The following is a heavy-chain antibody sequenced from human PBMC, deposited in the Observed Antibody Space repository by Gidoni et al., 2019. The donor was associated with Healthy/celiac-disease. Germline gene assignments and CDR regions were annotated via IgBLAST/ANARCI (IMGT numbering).Heavy chain of an antibody. Sequence: EVQLVSSGGRLVQPGRSLRLSCAASCFTVDDYALHWVRQAPGQGLEWVSGISWNSGSIGYADSVKGRFTISRDNAKNSLYLQMNSLRAGDTALYYCAKVPRRYIVVVTATPFDYWGQGTLVTVSS. J-gene: IGHJ4*02. D-gene: IGHD2-21*02. V-gene: IGHV3-9*01. CDR3: AKVPRRYIVVVTATPFDY. CDR2: ISWNSGSI. CDR1: CFTVDDYA.